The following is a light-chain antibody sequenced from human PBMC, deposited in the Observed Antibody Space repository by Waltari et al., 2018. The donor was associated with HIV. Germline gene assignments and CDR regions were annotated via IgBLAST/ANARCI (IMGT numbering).Light chain of an antibody. J-gene: IGLJ2*01. CDR1: SGHSSYA. Sequence: QLVLTQSPSASASLGASVKLTCTLSSGHSSYAIAWHQQQPEKGPRYLMKLNSDGSHRKGDGIPDRFSGSSSGAERYLTISSLQSEDEADYYCQTWGTGTQVVFGGGTKLTVL. CDR2: LNSDGSH. V-gene: IGLV4-69*01. CDR3: QTWGTGTQVV.